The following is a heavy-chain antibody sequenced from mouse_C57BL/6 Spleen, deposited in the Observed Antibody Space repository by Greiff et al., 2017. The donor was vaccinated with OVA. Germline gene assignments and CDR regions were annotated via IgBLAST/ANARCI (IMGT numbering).Heavy chain of an antibody. CDR1: GYEFSSYW. CDR2: IDPSDSET. D-gene: IGHD1-1*01. J-gene: IGHJ2*01. Sequence: VQLVESGAELVKPGASVKISCKASGYEFSSYWMNWVKQRPIQGLEWIGNIDPSDSETHYNQKFKDKATLTVDKSSSTAYMQLSSLTSEDAAVYCSALSSTTHMDYWGQGTTLTVSS. V-gene: IGHV1-52*01. CDR3: ALSSTTHMDY.